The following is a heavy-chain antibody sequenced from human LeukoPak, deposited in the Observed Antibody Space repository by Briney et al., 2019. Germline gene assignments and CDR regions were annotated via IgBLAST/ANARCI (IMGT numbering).Heavy chain of an antibody. CDR1: GFTFSSYE. J-gene: IGHJ4*02. CDR3: ARGPRAYTSGWYYFDY. CDR2: ISNSGSTI. V-gene: IGHV3-48*03. D-gene: IGHD6-19*01. Sequence: PGGSLRLSCAASGFTFSSYEINWVRQAPGKRLEWASYISNSGSTIYYADSVKGRFTISRDNAKDSLYLQMNSLRAEDTAVYYCARGPRAYTSGWYYFDYWGQGTLVTVSS.